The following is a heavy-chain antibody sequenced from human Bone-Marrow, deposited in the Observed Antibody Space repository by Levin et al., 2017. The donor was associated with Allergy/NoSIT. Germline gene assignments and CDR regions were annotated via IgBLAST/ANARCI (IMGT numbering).Heavy chain of an antibody. V-gene: IGHV4-59*01. J-gene: IGHJ4*01. CDR2: IFYSGST. CDR1: GGSISGYY. D-gene: IGHD3-10*01. Sequence: ESLKISCTVSGGSISGYYWSWVRQPPGKGLEWVGHIFYSGSTNYNPSLKSRVTISINTSKNQFSLNLTSVTAADTAFYYCARSVAGEFDYWGHGTLVPVSS. CDR3: ARSVAGEFDY.